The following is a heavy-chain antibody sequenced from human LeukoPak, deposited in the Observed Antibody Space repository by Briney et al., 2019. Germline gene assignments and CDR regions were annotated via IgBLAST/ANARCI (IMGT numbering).Heavy chain of an antibody. CDR3: AKSGLQSAHNYYYMDV. V-gene: IGHV3-23*01. CDR2: ISATGDAT. Sequence: GGSLRLSCAASGFTFSNFAITWVRQAPGEGLEWVSAISATGDATYYADSVKGRFTISRDNSRNTLYLQMNSLRAEDTALYYCAKSGLQSAHNYYYMDVWGKGTTVTVSS. D-gene: IGHD4-11*01. J-gene: IGHJ6*03. CDR1: GFTFSNFA.